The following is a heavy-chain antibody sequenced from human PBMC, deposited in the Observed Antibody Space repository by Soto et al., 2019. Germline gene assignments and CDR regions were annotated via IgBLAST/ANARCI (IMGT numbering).Heavy chain of an antibody. CDR1: GCTFSSYA. J-gene: IGHJ6*03. CDR2: IIPIFGTA. Sequence: ASVKVSCKASGCTFSSYAISWVRQAPGQGLEWMGGIIPIFGTANYAQKFQGRVTITADESTSTAYMELSSLRSEDTAVYYCATDGYCSGGSCYSLLDYMDVWGKGTTVTVSS. D-gene: IGHD2-15*01. V-gene: IGHV1-69*13. CDR3: ATDGYCSGGSCYSLLDYMDV.